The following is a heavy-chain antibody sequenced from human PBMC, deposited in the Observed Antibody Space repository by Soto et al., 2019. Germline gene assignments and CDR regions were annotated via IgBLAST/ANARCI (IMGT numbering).Heavy chain of an antibody. J-gene: IGHJ6*02. Sequence: QVQLVQSGDEVRKPGSSVKVSCKASGYIFVNYGIAWVRQAPGQGLEWMGWISTYSGNTHYASKVQGRLTMTTEASTSSAYVDLGSLTSDDTAVYYCGLVDNYVIPTPQDGWGQGTTVTVSS. CDR2: ISTYSGNT. V-gene: IGHV1-18*01. CDR1: GYIFVNYG. D-gene: IGHD3-16*02. CDR3: GLVDNYVIPTPQDG.